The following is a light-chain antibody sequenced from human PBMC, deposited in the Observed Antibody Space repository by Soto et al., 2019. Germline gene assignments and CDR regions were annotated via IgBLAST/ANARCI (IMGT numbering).Light chain of an antibody. CDR3: AAWDDSLNGHV. CDR2: TTN. J-gene: IGLJ1*01. V-gene: IGLV1-44*01. Sequence: QSVLTQPHSASGTPGQRVTISCSGSSSNIGTSSVHWFQQLPGTAPKLLISTTNQRSSGVPERFSGSKSGTSASLAISGLQSEDEADYYCAAWDDSLNGHVFGTGTKVTVL. CDR1: SSNIGTSS.